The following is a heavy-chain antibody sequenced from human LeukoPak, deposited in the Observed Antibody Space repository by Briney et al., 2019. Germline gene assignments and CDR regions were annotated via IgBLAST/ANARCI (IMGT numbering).Heavy chain of an antibody. V-gene: IGHV5-51*01. Sequence: GESLKISCKGSGYTFTTYWIGWVRQVPGKGLEWMGMIYPDDSDTRYSPSFEGQVTISADKSFNTAYLQWSNLKASDTAMYYCARRSSSWHNWGQGTLVTVSS. CDR2: IYPDDSDT. CDR1: GYTFTTYW. D-gene: IGHD6-13*01. J-gene: IGHJ4*02. CDR3: ARRSSSWHN.